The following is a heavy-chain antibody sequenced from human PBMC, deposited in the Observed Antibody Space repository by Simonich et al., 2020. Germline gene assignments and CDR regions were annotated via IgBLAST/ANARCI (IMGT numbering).Heavy chain of an antibody. D-gene: IGHD2-15*01. J-gene: IGHJ3*02. CDR1: GFTFSSYA. Sequence: QVQLVESGGGVVQPGRSLRLSCAASGFTFSSYAMHWVRQAPGKGLRWVAVISNDGSNKYYADSVKGRFTISRDNSKNTLYLQMNSLRAEDTAVYYCAREGLLLDAFDIWGQGTMVTVSS. CDR2: ISNDGSNK. CDR3: AREGLLLDAFDI. V-gene: IGHV3-30*07.